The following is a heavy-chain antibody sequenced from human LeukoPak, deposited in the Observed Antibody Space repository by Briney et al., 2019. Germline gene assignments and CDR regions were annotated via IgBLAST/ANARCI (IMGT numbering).Heavy chain of an antibody. CDR2: IYPGDSAN. Sequence: GESLKTSCKGSGYSFTTYWSGWVRQLPGKGLEWMGIIYPGDSANSYRPSFRGQVTISADKSISTAYLQWSSLKASDTAMYYCARGPPRYCSGGSCYPDAFDIWGQGTMVTVSS. V-gene: IGHV5-51*01. J-gene: IGHJ3*02. D-gene: IGHD2-15*01. CDR1: GYSFTTYW. CDR3: ARGPPRYCSGGSCYPDAFDI.